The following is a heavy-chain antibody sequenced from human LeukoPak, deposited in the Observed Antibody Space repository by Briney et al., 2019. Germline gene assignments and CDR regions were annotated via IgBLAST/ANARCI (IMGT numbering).Heavy chain of an antibody. CDR2: IYYSGST. CDR3: ARQNTINHDAFDI. V-gene: IGHV4-39*01. Sequence: SETLSLTCTVSGGSISSGSYYWGWLRQPPGKGLEWIGSIYYSGSTYYNPSLKSRVTISVDTSKNQFSLKLSSVTAADTAVYYCARQNTINHDAFDIWGQGTMVTVSS. J-gene: IGHJ3*02. D-gene: IGHD3-9*01. CDR1: GGSISSGSYY.